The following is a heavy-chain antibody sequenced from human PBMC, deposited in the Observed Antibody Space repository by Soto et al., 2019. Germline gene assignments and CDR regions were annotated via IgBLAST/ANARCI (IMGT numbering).Heavy chain of an antibody. D-gene: IGHD6-6*01. CDR2: IYYSGST. V-gene: IGHV4-59*01. CDR3: ARLYSSSSVIDY. CDR1: GGSISSYY. Sequence: SETLSVTCTVSGGSISSYYWSWIRQPPGKGLEWIGYIYYSGSTNYNPSLKSRVTISVDTSKNQFSLKLSSVTAADTAVYYCARLYSSSSVIDYWGQGTLVTVSS. J-gene: IGHJ4*02.